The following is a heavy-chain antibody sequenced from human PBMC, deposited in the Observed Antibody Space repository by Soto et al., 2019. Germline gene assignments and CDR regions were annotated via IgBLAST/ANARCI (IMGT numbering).Heavy chain of an antibody. V-gene: IGHV3-9*01. D-gene: IGHD2-8*02. J-gene: IGHJ6*02. CDR2: ISWNSGTI. CDR1: GFSFDDYA. Sequence: EVQVVESGGGLVQPGRSLRLSCEASGFSFDDYARHWVRQAPGKGLEWVSGISWNSGTIGYADSVKGRFTISRDNAKNSLYLQMNSLRAEDTALYYCAKSTGGTANGMGVWGQGTTVTVSS. CDR3: AKSTGGTANGMGV.